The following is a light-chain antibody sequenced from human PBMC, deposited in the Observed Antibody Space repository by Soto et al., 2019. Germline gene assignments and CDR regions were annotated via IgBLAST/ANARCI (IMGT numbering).Light chain of an antibody. Sequence: QSVLTQPASVSGSPGQSITISCTGTSSDVGGSNRVSWYQQHPGKAPKLIIYGVSNRPSGISNRFSGSKSGSTASLTISGLQPEDEAHYYCNSYTSSTTYVFGTGTKLTVL. J-gene: IGLJ1*01. CDR1: SSDVGGSNR. CDR2: GVS. CDR3: NSYTSSTTYV. V-gene: IGLV2-14*03.